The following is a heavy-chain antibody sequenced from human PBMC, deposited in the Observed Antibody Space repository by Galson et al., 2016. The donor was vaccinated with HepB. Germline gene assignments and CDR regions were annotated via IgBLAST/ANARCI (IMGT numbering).Heavy chain of an antibody. CDR1: GGSISSGSPC. CDR2: ICSSGST. Sequence: TLSLTCTVSGGSISSGSPCWSWIRQPAGKGLDYIGRICSSGSTYYSPSLKSRVTISVDTSKNQFSLKLSSVTAADTAVYYCARNWAMGYYYMDVWGKGTTVTVSS. J-gene: IGHJ6*03. V-gene: IGHV4-61*02. CDR3: ARNWAMGYYYMDV. D-gene: IGHD5-18*01.